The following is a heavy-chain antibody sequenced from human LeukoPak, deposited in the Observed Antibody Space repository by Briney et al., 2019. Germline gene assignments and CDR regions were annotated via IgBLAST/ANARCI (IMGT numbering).Heavy chain of an antibody. CDR1: GVSISSSNW. CDR2: IYHSGST. V-gene: IGHV4-4*02. D-gene: IGHD4-17*01. J-gene: IGHJ3*02. CDR3: ARTTVTPLGTYDAFDI. Sequence: SETLSLTCAVSGVSISSSNWWSWVRQPPGKGLEWIGEIYHSGSTNYNPSLKSRVTISVDKSKNQFSLKLSSVTAADTAVYYCARTTVTPLGTYDAFDIWGQGTMVTVSS.